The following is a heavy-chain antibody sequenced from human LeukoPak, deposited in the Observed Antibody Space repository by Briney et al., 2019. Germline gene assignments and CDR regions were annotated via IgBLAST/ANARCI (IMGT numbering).Heavy chain of an antibody. CDR3: ASAGIAAAGTFDY. D-gene: IGHD6-13*01. V-gene: IGHV3-30*04. J-gene: IGHJ4*02. Sequence: GGSLRLSCAASGFTFSGSAMHWVRQAPGKGLEWVAVISYDGSNKYYADSVKGRFTISRDNSKNTLYLQMNSLRAEDTAVYYCASAGIAAAGTFDYWGQGTLVTVSS. CDR1: GFTFSGSA. CDR2: ISYDGSNK.